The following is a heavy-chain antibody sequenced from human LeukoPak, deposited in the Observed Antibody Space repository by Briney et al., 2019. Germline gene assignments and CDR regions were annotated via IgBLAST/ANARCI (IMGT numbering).Heavy chain of an antibody. CDR1: GGSISSSSYY. V-gene: IGHV4-39*01. J-gene: IGHJ4*02. Sequence: PSETLSLTCTVSGGSISSSSYYWGCIRPPPGKGLEWIGSIYYSGSTYYNPSLKNRVTISVDTSKNQFSLELSSVTAADTGVYYCARGIAADFDYWGQGTLVTVSS. D-gene: IGHD6-13*01. CDR2: IYYSGST. CDR3: ARGIAADFDY.